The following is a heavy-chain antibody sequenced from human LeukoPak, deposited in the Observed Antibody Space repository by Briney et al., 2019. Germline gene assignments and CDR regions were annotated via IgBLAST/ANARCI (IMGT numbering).Heavy chain of an antibody. V-gene: IGHV4-39*07. CDR1: GGSISSSSYY. CDR3: ARVGELLAGHDAFDI. Sequence: SETLSLTCTVSGGSISSSSYYSGWIRQPPGKGLEWIGSIYYSGSTYYNPSLKSRVTISVDTSKNQFSLKLSSVTAADTAVYYCARVGELLAGHDAFDIWGQGTMVTVSS. J-gene: IGHJ3*02. CDR2: IYYSGST. D-gene: IGHD1-26*01.